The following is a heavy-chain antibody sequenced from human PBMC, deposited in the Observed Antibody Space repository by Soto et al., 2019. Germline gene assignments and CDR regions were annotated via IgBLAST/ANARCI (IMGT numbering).Heavy chain of an antibody. CDR1: GGTFISYA. Sequence: RASVKVSCKAFGGTFISYAFSWVRQAPGQGLEWMGGTIPIFSTTHYAQNFQGRVTITADGSTSTAYMELSSLRSEDTAVYYCAAAVWRGYSEYYYGMDVWGLGTTVTVSS. CDR2: TIPIFSTT. J-gene: IGHJ6*02. D-gene: IGHD3-3*01. CDR3: AAAVWRGYSEYYYGMDV. V-gene: IGHV1-69*13.